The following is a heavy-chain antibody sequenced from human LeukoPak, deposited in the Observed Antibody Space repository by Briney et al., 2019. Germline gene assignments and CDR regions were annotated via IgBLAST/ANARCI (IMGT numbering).Heavy chain of an antibody. J-gene: IGHJ4*02. CDR3: AKDKYDTSGIFDY. D-gene: IGHD3-22*01. Sequence: TGRSLRLSCAASGFTFSSYGMHWVRQTPGKGLEWVTVISNDGSNKYYTDSVKGRFTISRDSAKDTLYLHMNSLRPEDTAVYFCAKDKYDTSGIFDYWGQGTLVTVSS. CDR2: ISNDGSNK. V-gene: IGHV3-30*18. CDR1: GFTFSSYG.